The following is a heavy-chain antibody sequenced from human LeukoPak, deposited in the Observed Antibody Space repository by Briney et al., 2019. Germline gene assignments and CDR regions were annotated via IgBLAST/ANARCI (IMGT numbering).Heavy chain of an antibody. CDR1: EYTFTGYY. J-gene: IGHJ4*02. V-gene: IGHV1-2*02. Sequence: ASVKVSCKASEYTFTGYYMHWVRQAPGQGLEWMGWINPNSGGTNYAQKFQGRVTMTRDTSISTAYMELSRLRSDDTAVYYCATAYSSGSPFDYWGQGTLVTVSS. CDR3: ATAYSSGSPFDY. CDR2: INPNSGGT. D-gene: IGHD3-10*01.